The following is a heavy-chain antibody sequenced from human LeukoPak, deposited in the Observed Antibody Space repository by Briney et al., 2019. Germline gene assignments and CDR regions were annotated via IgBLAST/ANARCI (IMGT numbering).Heavy chain of an antibody. V-gene: IGHV3-21*01. CDR1: GFTVSSNY. CDR3: ARDGQDYYDSSGYLHY. CDR2: ITSSSSYI. Sequence: GGSLRLSCAASGFTVSSNYMSWVRQAPGKGLEWVSSITSSSSYIYYADSVKGRFTISRDNARNSLYLQVNSLRAEDTAVYYCARDGQDYYDSSGYLHYWGQGTLVTVSS. D-gene: IGHD3-22*01. J-gene: IGHJ4*02.